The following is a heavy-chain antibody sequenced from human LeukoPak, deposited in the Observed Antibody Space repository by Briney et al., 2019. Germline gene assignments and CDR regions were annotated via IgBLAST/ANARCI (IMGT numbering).Heavy chain of an antibody. J-gene: IGHJ4*02. CDR1: GFTFSSYA. CDR3: ARTGFLDH. D-gene: IGHD7-27*01. Sequence: GGSLRLSCVASGFTFSSYAMSWVRQAPGKGLVWVSRVNGDGSSTNYADSVKGRFTISRDNAKNTLYLQMNSLRAEDTAVYYCARTGFLDHWGQGTLVTVSS. CDR2: VNGDGSST. V-gene: IGHV3-74*01.